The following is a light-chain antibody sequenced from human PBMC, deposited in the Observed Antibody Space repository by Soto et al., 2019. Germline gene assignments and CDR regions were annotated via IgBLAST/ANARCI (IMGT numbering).Light chain of an antibody. Sequence: EIVLTQSPGTLSLSPGERATLSCRASQSVSSSYFAWYQQKPGPAPRLLIYAASTRATGIPDRFSGSGSGTDFTLTISRLEPEDFAVYYCQQYGSSPRTFGQGTKVEIK. V-gene: IGKV3-20*01. J-gene: IGKJ1*01. CDR3: QQYGSSPRT. CDR1: QSVSSSY. CDR2: AAS.